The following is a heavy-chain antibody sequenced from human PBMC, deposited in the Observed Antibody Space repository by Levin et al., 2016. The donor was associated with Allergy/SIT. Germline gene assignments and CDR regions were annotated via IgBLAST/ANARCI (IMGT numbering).Heavy chain of an antibody. V-gene: IGHV4-59*01. J-gene: IGHJ6*02. CDR3: ARVLNRTFIRGMDV. Sequence: WIRQPPGKGLEWIGYIYYSGSTNYNPSLKSRVTISVDTSKNQFSLKLSSVTAADTAVYYCARVLNRTFIRGMDVWGQGTTVTVSS. CDR2: IYYSGST. D-gene: IGHD3-16*01.